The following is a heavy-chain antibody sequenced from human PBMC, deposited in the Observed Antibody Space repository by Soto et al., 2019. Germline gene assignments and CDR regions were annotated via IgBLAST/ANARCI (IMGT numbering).Heavy chain of an antibody. Sequence: EVQLVESGGGLVQLWGSLRLSCAASGFTFNNYFIHWVRQAPGRGLVWVSRVKCDGSVINYEASVKGRFTISIDNAKNMVHLQMDSMRAEDTAVYYCARDPARNWFERLGNGTLVTVSS. CDR1: GFTFNNYF. D-gene: IGHD6-6*01. V-gene: IGHV3-74*01. J-gene: IGHJ5*02. CDR3: ARDPARNWFER. CDR2: VKCDGSVI.